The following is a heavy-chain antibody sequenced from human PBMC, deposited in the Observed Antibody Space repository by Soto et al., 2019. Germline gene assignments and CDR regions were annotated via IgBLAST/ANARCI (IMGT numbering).Heavy chain of an antibody. CDR3: ARPLYYYDSSGYSAVVWFDP. CDR1: GGSISSSSYY. CDR2: IYYSGST. J-gene: IGHJ5*02. Sequence: SETLFPTCTVSGGSISSSSYYWGRIRQPPGKGLVWFGSIYYSGSTYYNPSLKSRVTISVDTSKNQFSLKLSSVTAADTAVYYCARPLYYYDSSGYSAVVWFDPWGQGTLVTVSS. V-gene: IGHV4-39*01. D-gene: IGHD3-22*01.